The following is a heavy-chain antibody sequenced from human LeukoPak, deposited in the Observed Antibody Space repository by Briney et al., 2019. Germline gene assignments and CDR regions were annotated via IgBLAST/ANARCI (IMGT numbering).Heavy chain of an antibody. D-gene: IGHD4-17*01. J-gene: IGHJ4*02. CDR3: AKDTNDYGDSTPPFDY. CDR2: IYSGGST. Sequence: GGSLRLSCAASGFTVSSNYMSWVRQAPGKGLEWVSVIYSGGSTYYADSVKGRFTISRDNSKNTLYLQMNSLRAEDTAVYYCAKDTNDYGDSTPPFDYWGQGTLVTVSS. V-gene: IGHV3-53*01. CDR1: GFTVSSNY.